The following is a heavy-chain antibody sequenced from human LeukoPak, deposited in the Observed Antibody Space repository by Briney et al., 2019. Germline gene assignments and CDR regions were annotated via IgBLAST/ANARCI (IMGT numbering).Heavy chain of an antibody. D-gene: IGHD4-17*01. CDR2: TQYDGSSK. J-gene: IGHJ4*02. CDR1: GFIFSNYA. Sequence: PGGSLRLSCAASGFIFSNYAMYWVRQAPGKGLEWVAFTQYDGSSKYHGDSVKGRITISRDNTKNTLHLQMNSLRVEDTAVYYCAKDGEYFNFASWGQGTLVTVSS. V-gene: IGHV3-30*02. CDR3: AKDGEYFNFAS.